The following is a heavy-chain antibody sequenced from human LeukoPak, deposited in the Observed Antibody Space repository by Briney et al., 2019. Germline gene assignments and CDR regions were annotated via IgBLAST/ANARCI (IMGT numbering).Heavy chain of an antibody. CDR1: GGTFSSYA. J-gene: IGHJ4*02. V-gene: IGHV1-69*06. D-gene: IGHD1-26*01. CDR3: AKDRGWELRGDFDY. Sequence: SVKVSCKASGGTFSSYAISWVRQAPGQGLEWMGGIIPIFGTANYAQKFQGRVTITADKSTSTAYMELSSLRSEDTAVYYCAKDRGWELRGDFDYWGQGTLVTVSS. CDR2: IIPIFGTA.